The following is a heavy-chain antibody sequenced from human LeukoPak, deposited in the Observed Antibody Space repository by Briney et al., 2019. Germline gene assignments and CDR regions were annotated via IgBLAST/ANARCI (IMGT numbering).Heavy chain of an antibody. Sequence: SETLSLTCAVYGGSFSGYYWSWIRQPTGKGLKWIGEINHSGSTNYNPSLKSRVTISVDTSKNQFSLKLSSVTAADTAVYYCARAIQVYYDASEFDYWGQGTLVTVSS. V-gene: IGHV4-34*01. J-gene: IGHJ4*02. D-gene: IGHD3-22*01. CDR3: ARAIQVYYDASEFDY. CDR1: GGSFSGYY. CDR2: INHSGST.